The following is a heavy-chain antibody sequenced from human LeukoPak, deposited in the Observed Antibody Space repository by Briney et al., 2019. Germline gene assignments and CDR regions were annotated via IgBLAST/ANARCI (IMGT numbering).Heavy chain of an antibody. D-gene: IGHD2-2*01. V-gene: IGHV3-23*01. CDR1: GFTFSSYA. J-gene: IGHJ4*02. CDR3: AKVRYCSSTSCPWYFDY. CDR2: ISGSGGST. Sequence: PGGSLRLSCAASGFTFSSYAMSWVRQAPGKGREGVSAISGSGGSTYYADSVKGRFTISRDNSKNTLYLQMNSLRAEDTAVYYCAKVRYCSSTSCPWYFDYWGQGTLVTVSS.